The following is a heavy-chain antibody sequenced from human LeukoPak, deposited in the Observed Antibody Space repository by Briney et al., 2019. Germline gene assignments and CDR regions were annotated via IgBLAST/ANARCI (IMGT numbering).Heavy chain of an antibody. CDR1: GGSVSSYY. Sequence: SETLSLTCTVSGGSVSSYYCSWIRQPAGKGLEWIGRIYGRGGTNYNPSLKSRVTMSLDTSKNQFSLKLTSVTAADTAVYYCARDSLGMTAVGNYWGQGTLVTVSS. CDR3: ARDSLGMTAVGNY. CDR2: IYGRGGT. J-gene: IGHJ4*02. D-gene: IGHD6-13*01. V-gene: IGHV4-4*07.